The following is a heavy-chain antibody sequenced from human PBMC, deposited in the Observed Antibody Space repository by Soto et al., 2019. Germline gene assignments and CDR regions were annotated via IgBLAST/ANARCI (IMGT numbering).Heavy chain of an antibody. J-gene: IGHJ6*02. D-gene: IGHD3-22*01. CDR3: AKGSRPYYYDSSGPPYGMDV. CDR1: GFTFSSYA. V-gene: IGHV3-23*01. CDR2: ISGSGGST. Sequence: GGSLGLSSAASGFTFSSYAMSWVRQAPGKGLEWVSAISGSGGSTYYADSVKGRFTISRDNSKNTLYLQMNSLRAEDTAVYYCAKGSRPYYYDSSGPPYGMDVWGQGTTVTVSS.